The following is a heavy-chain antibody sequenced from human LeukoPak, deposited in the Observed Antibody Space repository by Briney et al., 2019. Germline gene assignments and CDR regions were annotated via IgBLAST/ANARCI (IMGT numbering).Heavy chain of an antibody. V-gene: IGHV3-7*04. CDR2: INQVGSEM. D-gene: IGHD4-11*01. CDR1: GFTFSSYW. J-gene: IGHJ4*02. Sequence: GGSLRLSCAASGFTFSSYWMIWFRQAPGKGLEWVANINQVGSEMYYVDSVKGRFTISRDNAKNSLYLQINGLRAEDTAVFYCARGTTSGPGADYWGQGTLLTVSS. CDR3: ARGTTSGPGADY.